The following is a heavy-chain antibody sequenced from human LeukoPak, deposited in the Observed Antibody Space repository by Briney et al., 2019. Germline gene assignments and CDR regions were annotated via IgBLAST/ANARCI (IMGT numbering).Heavy chain of an antibody. J-gene: IGHJ4*02. Sequence: GGSLRLSCEASGFTFSNFAMNWVRQAPGKGLEWISFISSGGTTISYAESVRGRFTISRDNARNSLFLQMNSLRVEDTAVYYCARDLMPYVDPEYFDHWGQGTLVTDSS. CDR2: ISSGGTTI. D-gene: IGHD3-9*01. V-gene: IGHV3-48*03. CDR3: ARDLMPYVDPEYFDH. CDR1: GFTFSNFA.